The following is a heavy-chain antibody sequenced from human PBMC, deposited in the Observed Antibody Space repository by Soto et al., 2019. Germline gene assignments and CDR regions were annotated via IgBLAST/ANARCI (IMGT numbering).Heavy chain of an antibody. Sequence: GGSLRLSCAASGFTFSSYSMNWVRQAPGKGLEWVSSISSSSSYIYYADSVKGRFTISRDNAKNSLYLQMNSLRAEDTAVYYCARDERAVAGFYDYWGQGTLVTVSS. D-gene: IGHD6-19*01. CDR2: ISSSSSYI. CDR1: GFTFSSYS. CDR3: ARDERAVAGFYDY. J-gene: IGHJ4*02. V-gene: IGHV3-21*01.